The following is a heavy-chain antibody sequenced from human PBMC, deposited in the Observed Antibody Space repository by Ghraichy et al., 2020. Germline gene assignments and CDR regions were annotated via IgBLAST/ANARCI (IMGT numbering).Heavy chain of an antibody. J-gene: IGHJ2*01. CDR2: IYYSGAT. D-gene: IGHD6-19*01. Sequence: GSLRLSCTVSGGSISSSSYYWGWIRQPPGKGLEWIGSIYYSGATYHNPSLKSRVIISVDTSKNQFSLKLRSVTAADTAVYFCAIHPGAGWYFDLWGRGTLVTVSS. CDR1: GGSISSSSYY. CDR3: AIHPGAGWYFDL. V-gene: IGHV4-39*01.